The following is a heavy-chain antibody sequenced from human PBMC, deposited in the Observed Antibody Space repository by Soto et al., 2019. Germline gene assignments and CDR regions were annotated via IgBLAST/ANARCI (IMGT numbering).Heavy chain of an antibody. D-gene: IGHD3-22*01. J-gene: IGHJ3*02. CDR1: GFTFSSYW. CDR2: IKQDGSEK. CDR3: ARDQREEYYYDSSGPPQGVSDFDI. Sequence: PGGSLRLSCAASGFTFSSYWMSWVRQAPGKGLEWVANIKQDGSEKYYVDSVKGRFTISRDNAKNSLYLQMNSLRAEDTAVYYCARDQREEYYYDSSGPPQGVSDFDIWGQGTMVTVSS. V-gene: IGHV3-7*03.